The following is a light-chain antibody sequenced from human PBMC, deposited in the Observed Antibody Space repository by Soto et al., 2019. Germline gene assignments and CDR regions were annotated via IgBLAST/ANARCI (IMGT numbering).Light chain of an antibody. V-gene: IGLV4-69*01. Sequence: QSVLTQSPSASASLGASVKLTCALSSGHSSYAIAWHQQQPEKGPRALMKLNSDGSHTRGDGIPDRFSGSSSGAERYLTIASLQSEDEADYYCQTWCTGILVFGGGTKVTVL. J-gene: IGLJ3*02. CDR3: QTWCTGILV. CDR2: LNSDGSH. CDR1: SGHSSYA.